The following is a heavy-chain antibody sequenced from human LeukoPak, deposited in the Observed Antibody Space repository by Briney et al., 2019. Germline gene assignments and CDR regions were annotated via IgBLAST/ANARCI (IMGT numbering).Heavy chain of an antibody. CDR3: ARQNSVTMAFDY. J-gene: IGHJ4*02. CDR2: IGTAGDT. CDR1: GFTFSSYD. Sequence: PGGSLRLSCAASGFTFSSYDVHWVRQATGKGLEWVSAIGTAGDTYYPGSVKGRFTISRENAKNSLYLQMNSLRAGDTAVYYCARQNSVTMAFDYWGQGTLVTVSS. V-gene: IGHV3-13*01. D-gene: IGHD3-10*01.